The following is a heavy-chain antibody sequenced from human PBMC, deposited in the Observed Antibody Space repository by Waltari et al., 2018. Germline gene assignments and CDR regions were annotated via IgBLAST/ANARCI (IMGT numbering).Heavy chain of an antibody. D-gene: IGHD5-12*01. Sequence: QLQLQESGPGLVKPSATLSLTCTVSGGSISSSSYYWGWIRQPPGKGLEWIGSIYYSGSTYYNPSLKSRVTISVDTSKNQFSLKLSSVTAADTAVYYCAGGGGYDSGVDYWGQGTLVTVSS. J-gene: IGHJ4*02. CDR2: IYYSGST. V-gene: IGHV4-39*07. CDR1: GGSISSSSYY. CDR3: AGGGGYDSGVDY.